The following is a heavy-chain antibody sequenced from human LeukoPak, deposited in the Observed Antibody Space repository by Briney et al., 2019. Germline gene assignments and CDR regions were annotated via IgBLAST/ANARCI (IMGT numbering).Heavy chain of an antibody. CDR3: ARVRGELSLYYYYYYYMDV. CDR2: INHSGST. CDR1: GGSFSGYY. V-gene: IGHV4-34*01. Sequence: PSETLSLTCAVYGGSFSGYYWSWIRQPPGKGLEWIGEINHSGSTNYNPSLKSRVTISVDTSKNQFPLKLSSVTAADTAVYYCARVRGELSLYYYYYYYMDVWGKGTTVTVSS. J-gene: IGHJ6*03. D-gene: IGHD3-16*02.